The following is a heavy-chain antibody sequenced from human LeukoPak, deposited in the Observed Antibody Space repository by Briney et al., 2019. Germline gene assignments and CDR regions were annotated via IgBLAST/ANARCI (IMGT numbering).Heavy chain of an antibody. Sequence: GRSLRLSCAASGFTFSSYAMHWVRQAPGKGLEWVSAISGSGGSTYYADSVKGRFTISRDNSKNTLYLQMNSLRAEDTAVYYCAKGQGYGGNTAFDYWGQGTLVTVSS. J-gene: IGHJ4*02. V-gene: IGHV3-23*01. CDR2: ISGSGGST. CDR3: AKGQGYGGNTAFDY. D-gene: IGHD4-23*01. CDR1: GFTFSSYA.